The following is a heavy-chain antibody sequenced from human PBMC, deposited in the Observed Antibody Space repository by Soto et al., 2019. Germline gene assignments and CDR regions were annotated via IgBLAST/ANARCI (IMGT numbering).Heavy chain of an antibody. CDR3: STLSSGDY. CDR1: GVTVSSNY. D-gene: IGHD3-10*01. CDR2: IYSGGST. J-gene: IGHJ4*02. Sequence: EVQLVESGGGLIQPGGSLRRSCAASGVTVSSNYMSWVRQAPGKGLEWVSVIYSGGSTYYADSVKGRFTISRYNTKNTLYLQMNSLRAEYRAVYYCSTLSSGDYWGQGTLVAVSS. V-gene: IGHV3-53*01.